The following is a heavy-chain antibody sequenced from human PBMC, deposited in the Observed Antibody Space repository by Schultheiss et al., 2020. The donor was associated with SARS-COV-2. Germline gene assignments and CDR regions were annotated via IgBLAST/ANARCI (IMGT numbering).Heavy chain of an antibody. CDR2: INSDGSST. CDR3: AKSHQTDY. Sequence: GGSLRLSCAASGFTFRNYWMHWVLQAPGKGLVWVSRINSDGSSTSYADSVKGRFTISRDNSKNTLYLQMNSLRAEDTAVYYCAKSHQTDYWGQGTLVTVSS. J-gene: IGHJ4*02. V-gene: IGHV3-74*01. CDR1: GFTFRNYW.